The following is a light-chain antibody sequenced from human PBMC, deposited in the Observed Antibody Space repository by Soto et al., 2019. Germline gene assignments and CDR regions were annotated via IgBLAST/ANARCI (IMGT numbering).Light chain of an antibody. CDR1: QNILYNSISKNY. J-gene: IGKJ1*01. CDR3: QQYYSTPPT. Sequence: DIVMTQSPDSLAVSLGERATINCKSSQNILYNSISKNYLAWYQQKPGQPPKLLIYWASTRESGVPDRFSGSGSGTDFTLTICSLQAEDVAVYYCQQYYSTPPTFGQGTKVEIK. V-gene: IGKV4-1*01. CDR2: WAS.